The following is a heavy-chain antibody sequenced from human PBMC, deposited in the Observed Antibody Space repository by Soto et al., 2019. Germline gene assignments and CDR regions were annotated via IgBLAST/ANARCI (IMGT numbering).Heavy chain of an antibody. CDR1: GFTFSSYG. D-gene: IGHD1-26*01. CDR2: ISYDGSNK. V-gene: IGHV3-30*18. Sequence: QVQLVESGGGVVQPGRSLRLSCAASGFTFSSYGMHWVRQAPGKGLEWVAVISYDGSNKYYADSVKGRFTISRDNSKNTLYLQMNSLRAEDTAVYYCAKRIVGATYFDYWGQGTLVTVSS. CDR3: AKRIVGATYFDY. J-gene: IGHJ4*02.